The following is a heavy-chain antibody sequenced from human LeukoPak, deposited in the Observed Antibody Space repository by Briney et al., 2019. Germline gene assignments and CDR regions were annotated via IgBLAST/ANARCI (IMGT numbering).Heavy chain of an antibody. CDR3: ARLVATISLRYFDY. D-gene: IGHD5-12*01. V-gene: IGHV3-11*04. Sequence: GGSLRLSCAASGFTFSDYYVSWIRQAPGKGLEWVSYISSSGSTIYYADSVKGRFTISRDNAKNSLYLQMNSLRAEDTAVYYCARLVATISLRYFDYWGQGTLVTVSS. J-gene: IGHJ4*02. CDR2: ISSSGSTI. CDR1: GFTFSDYY.